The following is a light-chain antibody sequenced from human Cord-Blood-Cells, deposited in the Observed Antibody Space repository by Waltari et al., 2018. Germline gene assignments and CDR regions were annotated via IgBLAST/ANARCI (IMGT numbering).Light chain of an antibody. CDR3: QQYNSYSWT. CDR1: QGISSW. V-gene: IGKV1-5*03. J-gene: IGKJ1*01. Sequence: DIQMTQSPSTLSASVGDRVTITCRASQGISSWLSWYQQKPGKAPKLLIYQAYSLESGVPSRFSGRGSGTEFTLTISSLQPDDFATYYCQQYNSYSWTFGQGTKVEIK. CDR2: QAY.